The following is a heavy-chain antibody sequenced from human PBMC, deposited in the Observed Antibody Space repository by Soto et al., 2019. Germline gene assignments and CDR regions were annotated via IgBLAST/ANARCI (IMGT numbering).Heavy chain of an antibody. Sequence: PSETLSLTCAVSGYSISSGYYWGWIRQPPGKGLEWIGSIYHSGSTYYNPSLKSRVTISVDTSKNQFSLKLSSVTAADTAVYYCARIQLWLQGIDYWGQGTLVTVSS. CDR2: IYHSGST. CDR1: GYSISSGYY. CDR3: ARIQLWLQGIDY. D-gene: IGHD5-18*01. V-gene: IGHV4-38-2*01. J-gene: IGHJ4*02.